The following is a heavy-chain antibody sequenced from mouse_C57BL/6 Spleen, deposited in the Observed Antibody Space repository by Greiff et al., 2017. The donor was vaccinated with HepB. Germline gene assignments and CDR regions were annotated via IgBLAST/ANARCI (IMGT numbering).Heavy chain of an antibody. V-gene: IGHV1-69*01. CDR3: ARSFITTVVDY. Sequence: QVQLQQPGAELVMPGASVKLSCKASGYTFTSYWMHWVKQRPGQGLEWIGEIDPSDSYTNYNQKFKGKSTLTVDKSSSTAYMQLSSLTSEDSAVYYCARSFITTVVDYWGQGTTLTVSS. J-gene: IGHJ2*01. CDR2: IDPSDSYT. CDR1: GYTFTSYW. D-gene: IGHD1-1*01.